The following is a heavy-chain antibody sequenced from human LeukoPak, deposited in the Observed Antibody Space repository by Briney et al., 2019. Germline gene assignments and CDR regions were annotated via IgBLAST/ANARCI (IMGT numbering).Heavy chain of an antibody. CDR3: ARGPREGSGSFSYNWFDP. CDR2: IYHSGST. J-gene: IGHJ5*02. Sequence: NPSQTLSLTCAVSGGSISSGGYSWSWIRQPPGKGLEWIGYIYHSGSTYYNPSLKSRVTISVDTSKNQLSLKLNSVTAADTAVYYCARGPREGSGSFSYNWFDPWGQGTLVTVSS. V-gene: IGHV4-30-2*01. D-gene: IGHD3-10*01. CDR1: GGSISSGGYS.